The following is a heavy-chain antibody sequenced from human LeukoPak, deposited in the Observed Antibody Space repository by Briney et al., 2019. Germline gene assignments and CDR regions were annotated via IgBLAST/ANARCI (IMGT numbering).Heavy chain of an antibody. V-gene: IGHV3-7*01. CDR3: ARAYCSSTSCYLSNSGMDV. CDR2: IKQDGSEK. D-gene: IGHD2-2*01. J-gene: IGHJ6*02. Sequence: TGGSLRLSCAASGFTFSSYWMSWVRQAPGKGLEWVANIKQDGSEKYYVDSVKGRFTISRDNAKNSLYLQMNSLRAEDTAVYYCARAYCSSTSCYLSNSGMDVWGQGTTVTVSS. CDR1: GFTFSSYW.